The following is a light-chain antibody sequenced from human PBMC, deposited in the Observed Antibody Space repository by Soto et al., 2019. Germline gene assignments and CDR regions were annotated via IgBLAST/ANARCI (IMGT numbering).Light chain of an antibody. V-gene: IGLV2-14*01. CDR3: TSYTSTSTYV. J-gene: IGLJ1*01. CDR2: DVT. Sequence: QSALTQPASVSGPPGQSITISRTGTSSDVGAYNYVSWYQHHPGKAPRLVIYDVTNRPSGISDRFSGSKSGNTASLTISGLLAEDEADYYCTSYTSTSTYVFGTGTKVTVL. CDR1: SSDVGAYNY.